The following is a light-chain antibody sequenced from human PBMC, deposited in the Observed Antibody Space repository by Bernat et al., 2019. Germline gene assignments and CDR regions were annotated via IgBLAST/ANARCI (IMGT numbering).Light chain of an antibody. V-gene: IGKV1-39*01. CDR1: QSISSY. J-gene: IGKJ4*01. Sequence: DIQMTQSPSSLSASVGDRVTITCRASQSISSYLNWYQQKPGKAPQLLIYATSTLEPGVPSRFSGRGTGTSFTLTISGLQLEDFASYYCQQSFSTPLSFGGGTTVDI. CDR2: ATS. CDR3: QQSFSTPLS.